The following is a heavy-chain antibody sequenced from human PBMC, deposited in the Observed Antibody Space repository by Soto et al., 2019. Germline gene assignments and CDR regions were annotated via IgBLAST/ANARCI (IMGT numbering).Heavy chain of an antibody. Sequence: GGSLRLSCAASGFSFSSYAMHWVRQAPGKGLEWVSAISGSGGSTYYADSVKGRFTISRDNSKNTLYLQMNSLRAEDTAVYYCARDRGLEYSSSPMDAFDIWGQGTMVTVSS. V-gene: IGHV3-23*01. CDR1: GFSFSSYA. CDR2: ISGSGGST. J-gene: IGHJ3*02. CDR3: ARDRGLEYSSSPMDAFDI. D-gene: IGHD6-6*01.